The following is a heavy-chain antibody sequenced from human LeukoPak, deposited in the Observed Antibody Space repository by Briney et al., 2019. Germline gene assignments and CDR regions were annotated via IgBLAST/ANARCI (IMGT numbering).Heavy chain of an antibody. CDR1: GFTFSSYA. V-gene: IGHV3-23*01. J-gene: IGHJ4*02. CDR2: FSGSGGST. CDR3: AKELSYGILPADY. Sequence: GGSLRLSCVASGFTFSSYAMSWVRQAPGKGLEWVSTFSGSGGSTYYADSVRGRFTISRDNSKNTLYLQMNSLRAEDTAAYYCAKELSYGILPADYWGQGTLVTVSS. D-gene: IGHD3-9*01.